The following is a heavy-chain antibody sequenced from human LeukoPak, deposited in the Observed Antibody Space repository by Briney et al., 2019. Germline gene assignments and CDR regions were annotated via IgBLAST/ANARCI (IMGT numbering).Heavy chain of an antibody. CDR2: IYYSGST. V-gene: IGHV4-30-4*08. CDR3: ARGVDYGGNHFDY. Sequence: SETLSLTCTVSGGSISSGDYYWSWIRQPPGKGLEWIVYIYYSGSTYYNPSLKSRVTISVDTSKNQFSLKLSSVTAADTAVYYCARGVDYGGNHFDYWGQGTLVTVSS. CDR1: GGSISSGDYY. J-gene: IGHJ4*02. D-gene: IGHD4-23*01.